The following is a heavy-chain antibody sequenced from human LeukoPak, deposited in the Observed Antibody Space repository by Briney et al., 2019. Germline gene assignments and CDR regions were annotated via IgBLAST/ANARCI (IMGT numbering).Heavy chain of an antibody. V-gene: IGHV3-53*01. CDR1: GFTVSSNY. Sequence: GGSLRLSCAASGFTVSSNYMSWVRQAPGKGLEWVSVIYSGGSTYYADSVKGRFTISRDNSKNTLYLQMNSLRAEDTAVYYCARDRVADAFDIWGQGTMVTVS. D-gene: IGHD3-3*01. CDR2: IYSGGST. J-gene: IGHJ3*02. CDR3: ARDRVADAFDI.